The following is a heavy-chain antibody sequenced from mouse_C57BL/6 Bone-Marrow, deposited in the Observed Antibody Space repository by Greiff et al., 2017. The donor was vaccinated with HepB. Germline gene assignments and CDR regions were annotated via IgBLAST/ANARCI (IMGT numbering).Heavy chain of an antibody. V-gene: IGHV1-64*01. D-gene: IGHD2-5*01. J-gene: IGHJ2*01. CDR3: ATPYYSKEFGY. CDR2: IHPNSGST. Sequence: QVQLQQPGAELVKPGASVKLSCKASGYTFTSYWIHWVKQRPGQGLEWIGMIHPNSGSTNYNEKFKSKATLTVDKSSSTAYMQLSSLTSEDSAVYYSATPYYSKEFGYWGQGTTLTVSS. CDR1: GYTFTSYW.